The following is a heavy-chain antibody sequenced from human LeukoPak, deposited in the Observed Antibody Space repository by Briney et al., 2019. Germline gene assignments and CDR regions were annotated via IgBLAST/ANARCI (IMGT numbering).Heavy chain of an antibody. CDR1: GFTFSNAW. CDR2: IKSKTDGGTT. V-gene: IGHV3-15*01. J-gene: IGHJ4*02. D-gene: IGHD3-22*01. Sequence: PGGSLRLSCAASGFTFSNAWMSWVRQAPGKGLEWVGRIKSKTDGGTTDYAAPVKGRFTISRDDSKNTLYLQMNSLKTEDTAVYYCTTESYYYDSSGQYNGWGQGTLVTVSS. CDR3: TTESYYYDSSGQYNG.